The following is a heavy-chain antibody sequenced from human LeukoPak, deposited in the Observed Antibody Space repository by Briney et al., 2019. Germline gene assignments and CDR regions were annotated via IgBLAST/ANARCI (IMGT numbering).Heavy chain of an antibody. Sequence: PGESLRLSCATSGFMFSNYWMTWVRQAPGKGLEWIGEINHSGSTNYNPSLKSRVTISVDTSKNQFSLKLSSATAADTAVYYCARGRGTRYFDWLLQGFDYWGQGTLVTVSS. CDR3: ARGRGTRYFDWLLQGFDY. V-gene: IGHV4-34*01. J-gene: IGHJ4*02. D-gene: IGHD3-9*01. CDR1: GFMFSNYW. CDR2: INHSGST.